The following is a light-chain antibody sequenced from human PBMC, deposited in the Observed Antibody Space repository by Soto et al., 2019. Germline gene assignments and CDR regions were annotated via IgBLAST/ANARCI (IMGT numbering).Light chain of an antibody. V-gene: IGKV3-20*01. J-gene: IGKJ1*01. CDR3: QQYGSSGT. Sequence: ENVFAPAPGHPSLSPGERATLSRRASQSVSNNYLAWYQQKPGQAPRLLIYGASNRATGIPDRFSGSGSGTDFTLTISRLEPEDFAVYYCQQYGSSGTFGQGTKVDI. CDR2: GAS. CDR1: QSVSNNY.